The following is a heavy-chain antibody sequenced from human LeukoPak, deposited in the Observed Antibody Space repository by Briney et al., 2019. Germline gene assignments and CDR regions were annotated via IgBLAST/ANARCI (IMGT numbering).Heavy chain of an antibody. Sequence: GASVKVSCKASGYTFPSYGISWVRQAPGQGLEWMGWISAYNGNTNYAQKLQGRVTMTTDTSTSTAYMELRSLRSDDSAVYYCARPYYDSSAPPYDYWGQGTLVTVSS. J-gene: IGHJ4*02. CDR1: GYTFPSYG. CDR2: ISAYNGNT. D-gene: IGHD3-22*01. V-gene: IGHV1-18*01. CDR3: ARPYYDSSAPPYDY.